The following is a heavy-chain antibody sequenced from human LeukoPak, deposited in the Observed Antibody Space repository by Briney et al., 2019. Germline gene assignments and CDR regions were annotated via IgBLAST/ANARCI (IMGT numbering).Heavy chain of an antibody. J-gene: IGHJ3*02. D-gene: IGHD3-22*01. Sequence: PSETLSLTCTVSGGSISSGSYYWRWIRQPAGKGLEWFVRISSSGSTNYNPSLKSRVTISVDTSKNQFSLKLSSVTAADTAVYFCARGPYSYDSSGAFDIWGQGTMVSVSS. V-gene: IGHV4-61*02. CDR1: GGSISSGSYY. CDR2: ISSSGST. CDR3: ARGPYSYDSSGAFDI.